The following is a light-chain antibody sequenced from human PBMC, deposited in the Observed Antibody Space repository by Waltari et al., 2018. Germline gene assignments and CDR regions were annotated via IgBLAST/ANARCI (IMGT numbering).Light chain of an antibody. V-gene: IGKV3-20*01. Sequence: EIVLTQSPVTLSLSPGERATLSCRASQVVRRFFAWYQQKLGQAPRLLIYEATSRAIGIPDRFSGSGFGTDFSLIISRLEPEDFAVYYCQKYGTLPATFGQGTKVEIK. CDR3: QKYGTLPAT. CDR1: QVVRRF. J-gene: IGKJ1*01. CDR2: EAT.